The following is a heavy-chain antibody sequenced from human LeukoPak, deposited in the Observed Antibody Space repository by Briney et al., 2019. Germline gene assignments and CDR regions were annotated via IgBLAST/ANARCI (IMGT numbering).Heavy chain of an antibody. V-gene: IGHV3-48*01. Sequence: GSLRLSCAASGFTFSSYSMNWVRQAPGKGLEWLSYVSSGGTTMFYADSVKGRFTISRDNSKNTLYLQMNSLRAEDTAVYYCARGGNYYDGSGYYYGLDYWGQGTLVTVSS. CDR2: VSSGGTTM. CDR3: ARGGNYYDGSGYYYGLDY. D-gene: IGHD3-22*01. J-gene: IGHJ4*02. CDR1: GFTFSSYS.